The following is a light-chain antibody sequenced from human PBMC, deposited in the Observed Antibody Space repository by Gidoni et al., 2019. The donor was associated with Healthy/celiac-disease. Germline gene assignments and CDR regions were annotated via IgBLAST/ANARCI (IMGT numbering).Light chain of an antibody. J-gene: IGKJ1*01. Sequence: DIHMTQSPSSLSASVGDRVTIPCRACQSISSYLHWYQQKPGKAPKLLIYAASSLQSGVPSRFSGSGSGTDFTLTISSLQPEDFATYYCKQSYSTPRTFGQGTKVEIK. CDR2: AAS. V-gene: IGKV1-39*01. CDR3: KQSYSTPRT. CDR1: QSISSY.